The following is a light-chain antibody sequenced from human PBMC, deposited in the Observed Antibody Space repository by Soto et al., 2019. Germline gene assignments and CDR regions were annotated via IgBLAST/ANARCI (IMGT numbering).Light chain of an antibody. V-gene: IGKV3-20*01. CDR2: GAS. J-gene: IGKJ1*01. CDR3: QQYGSAPWT. CDR1: QSVGSSH. Sequence: EIVLTQSPGTLSLSPGERVTVSGRASQSVGSSHLAWYQQKPGQAPRLLIYGASSRATGIPDRFSGSGSGTDFTLTISSLEPEDFAVYYCQQYGSAPWTFGQGTKVDIK.